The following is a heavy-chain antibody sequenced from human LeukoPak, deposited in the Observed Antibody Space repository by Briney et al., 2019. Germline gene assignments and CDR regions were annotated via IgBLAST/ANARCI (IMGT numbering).Heavy chain of an antibody. J-gene: IGHJ4*02. Sequence: ASVKVSCKASGYTFTGYYMHWVRQAPGQGLEWMGWINPNSGGTNYAQKFQGRVTMTRDTSISTAYMELSRLRSDDTAVYYCARALGPDSSSWYGLEYWGQGTLVTVSS. CDR3: ARALGPDSSSWYGLEY. CDR2: INPNSGGT. D-gene: IGHD6-13*01. CDR1: GYTFTGYY. V-gene: IGHV1-2*02.